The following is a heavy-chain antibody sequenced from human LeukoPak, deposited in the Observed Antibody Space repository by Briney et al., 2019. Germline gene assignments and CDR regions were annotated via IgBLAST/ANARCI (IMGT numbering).Heavy chain of an antibody. V-gene: IGHV3-30*01. J-gene: IGHJ4*02. Sequence: GGSLRLSCAASGFTFNDYYMSWIRQSPGKGLEWVAVISYDGSNKYYADSVKGRFTISRDNSKNTLYLQMNSLRAEDTAVYYCARELRLRYFDWLSPLDYWGQGTLVTVSS. CDR2: ISYDGSNK. D-gene: IGHD3-9*01. CDR1: GFTFNDYY. CDR3: ARELRLRYFDWLSPLDY.